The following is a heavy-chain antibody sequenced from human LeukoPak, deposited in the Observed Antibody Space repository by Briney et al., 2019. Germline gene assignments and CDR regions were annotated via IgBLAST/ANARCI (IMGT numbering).Heavy chain of an antibody. CDR1: GGSFSGYY. J-gene: IGHJ4*02. V-gene: IGHV4-34*01. D-gene: IGHD6-13*01. CDR3: ARGTPLYSRRRAFDY. CDR2: INHSGST. Sequence: PSETLSLTCAVYGGSFSGYYWSWIRQPPGKGLEWIGEINHSGSTNYNPSLKSRVTISVDTSKNQFSLKLSSVTAADTAVYYCARGTPLYSRRRAFDYWGQGTLVTVSS.